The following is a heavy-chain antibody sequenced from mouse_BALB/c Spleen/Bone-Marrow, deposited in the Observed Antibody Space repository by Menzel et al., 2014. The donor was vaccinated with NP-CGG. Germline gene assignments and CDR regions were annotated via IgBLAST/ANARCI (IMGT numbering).Heavy chain of an antibody. CDR2: IRNKAYGYTT. J-gene: IGHJ4*01. CDR3: ARFPMDC. Sequence: EVKLVESGGGLVQPGGSLRLSCTTSGFTFTDYYMSWVRQPPGKALEWLAFIRNKAYGYTTEYSASVGGRFTISRDKSQSILYLQMNALRAEDSATYYCARFPMDCWGQGTSVTVSS. V-gene: IGHV7-3*02. CDR1: GFTFTDYY.